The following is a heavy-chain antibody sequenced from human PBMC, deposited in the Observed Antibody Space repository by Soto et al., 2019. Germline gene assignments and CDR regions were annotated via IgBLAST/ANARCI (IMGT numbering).Heavy chain of an antibody. V-gene: IGHV3-66*01. D-gene: IGHD3-9*01. CDR3: ASNDLKPGRRYDY. CDR1: GFTLSYSF. J-gene: IGHJ4*02. CDR2: IYSDGTT. Sequence: HPGGSLRLSCAASGFTLSYSFMSWVRQAPGKGLEWVSLIYSDGTTYYADSVKGRFTISRDNPRNSLFLQMKSLRVEDTALYYCASNDLKPGRRYDYWGQGTLVTVSS.